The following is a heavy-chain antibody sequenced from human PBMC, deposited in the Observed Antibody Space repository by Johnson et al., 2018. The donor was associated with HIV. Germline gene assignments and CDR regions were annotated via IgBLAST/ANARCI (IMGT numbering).Heavy chain of an antibody. CDR3: TTDLLRWLQGENAFDI. CDR1: GFTFSSYA. V-gene: IGHV3-30*04. D-gene: IGHD5-24*01. Sequence: QVQLVESGGGLVQPGGSLRLSCAASGFTFSSYAMHWVRQAPGKGLEWVAVISYDGSNKYYADSVKGRFTISRDNSKNTLYLQMNSLKTEDTAAYYCTTDLLRWLQGENAFDIWGQGTMVTVSS. J-gene: IGHJ3*02. CDR2: ISYDGSNK.